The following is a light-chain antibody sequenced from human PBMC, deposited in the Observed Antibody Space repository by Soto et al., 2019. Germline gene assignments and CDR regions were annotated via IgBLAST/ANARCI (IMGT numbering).Light chain of an antibody. J-gene: IGLJ1*01. V-gene: IGLV2-14*01. CDR3: SLFTSISSFV. Sequence: QSVLTQPASVSGSPGQSITISCTGTSNDVGGYNYVSWFQQHPGKAPKLLIFEVSNRPSGVSHRFSGSKSGNTASLTISGLQAEDEADYYCSLFTSISSFVFVSRSMVIVL. CDR2: EVS. CDR1: SNDVGGYNY.